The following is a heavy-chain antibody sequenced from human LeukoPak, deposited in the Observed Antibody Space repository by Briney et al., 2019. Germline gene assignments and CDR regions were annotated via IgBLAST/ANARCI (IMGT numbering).Heavy chain of an antibody. J-gene: IGHJ4*02. CDR2: IKQDGSEK. Sequence: GGSLRLSCAASGFTFSSYWMSWDRQAPGKGLEWVANIKQDGSEKYYVDSVKGRFTISRDNAKNSLYLQMNSLRAEDTAVYYCASGEPNGDPAPPDDYWGQGTLVTVSS. V-gene: IGHV3-7*01. D-gene: IGHD4-17*01. CDR1: GFTFSSYW. CDR3: ASGEPNGDPAPPDDY.